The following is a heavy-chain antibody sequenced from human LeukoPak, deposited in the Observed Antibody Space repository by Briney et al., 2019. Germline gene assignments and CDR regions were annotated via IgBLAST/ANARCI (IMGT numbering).Heavy chain of an antibody. CDR2: IYHSGST. J-gene: IGHJ4*02. CDR1: GGSISSSSYY. Sequence: SETLSLTCTVSGGSISSSSYYWGWIRQPPGKGLEWIGSIYHSGSTYYNPSLKSRVTISVDRSKNQFSLKLSSVTAADTAVYYCASEDYGDSSFDYWGQGTLVTVSS. V-gene: IGHV4-39*07. D-gene: IGHD4-17*01. CDR3: ASEDYGDSSFDY.